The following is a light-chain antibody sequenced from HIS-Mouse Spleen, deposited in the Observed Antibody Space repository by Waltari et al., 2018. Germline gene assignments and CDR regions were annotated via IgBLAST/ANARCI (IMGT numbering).Light chain of an antibody. CDR3: QHSYSTPHT. CDR1: QSISSY. CDR2: AAS. V-gene: IGKV1-39*01. Sequence: DIQMTQSPSSLSASVGDRVTITCRASQSISSYLNWYQQKPGKAPKLLIYAASSLQSGVPSRFSGSGSGTDFTLTISSLQPEDFATYYCQHSYSTPHTFGQGTKLEIK. J-gene: IGKJ2*01.